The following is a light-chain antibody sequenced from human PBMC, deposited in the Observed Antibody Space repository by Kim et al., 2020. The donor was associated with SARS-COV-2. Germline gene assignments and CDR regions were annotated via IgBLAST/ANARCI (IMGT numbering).Light chain of an antibody. CDR3: QQYTNWPQT. Sequence: VSQGDSATFSWRARRGVGSNFAWYQQTPGQAPRLLVYAASTRATDIPARFSGSGSGTEFTLTISSLQSEDGAIYYCQQYTNWPQTFGQGTKVDIK. CDR1: RGVGSN. CDR2: AAS. V-gene: IGKV3-15*01. J-gene: IGKJ1*01.